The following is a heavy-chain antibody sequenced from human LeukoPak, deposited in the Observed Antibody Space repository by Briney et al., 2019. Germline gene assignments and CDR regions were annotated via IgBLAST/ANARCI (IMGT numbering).Heavy chain of an antibody. J-gene: IGHJ4*02. CDR1: GGSISSYY. CDR3: ARDIGYCSGGSCYPFDY. CDR2: IYTSGST. V-gene: IGHV4-4*07. Sequence: SETLSLXCTVSGGSISSYYWCWFLQPARKGLEWIGRIYTSGSTNYNPSLKSRVAMSVDTSKNQFSLKLSSVTAADTAVYYCARDIGYCSGGSCYPFDYWGQGTLVTVSS. D-gene: IGHD2-15*01.